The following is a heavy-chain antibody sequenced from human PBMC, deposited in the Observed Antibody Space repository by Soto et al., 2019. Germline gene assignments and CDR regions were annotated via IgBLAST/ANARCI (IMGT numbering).Heavy chain of an antibody. D-gene: IGHD2-2*01. J-gene: IGHJ6*02. V-gene: IGHV3-74*01. CDR1: GFIFSSYA. Sequence: LRLSCAGSGFIFSSYAMNWVRQAPGKGLEWVSRINTDGTSTTYADSVKGRFTISRDNAKNTLYLQMNSLRAEDTAVYYCARDRCQGGSTSCYWSGMDVWGQGTTVTVSS. CDR3: ARDRCQGGSTSCYWSGMDV. CDR2: INTDGTST.